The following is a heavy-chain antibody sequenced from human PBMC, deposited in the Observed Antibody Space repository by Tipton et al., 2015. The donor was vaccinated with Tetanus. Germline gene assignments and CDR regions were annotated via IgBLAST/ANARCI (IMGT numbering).Heavy chain of an antibody. J-gene: IGHJ4*02. Sequence: TLSLTCSVYGGSFSGYYWSWIRQPPGKGLEWIGEINHSGSTNYNSSLKSRVTISVDTSKNQFSLKLSSGTAADTAVYYCARHRGRAFDYWGQGTLVTVSS. CDR1: GGSFSGYY. CDR3: ARHRGRAFDY. D-gene: IGHD3-10*01. CDR2: INHSGST. V-gene: IGHV4-34*01.